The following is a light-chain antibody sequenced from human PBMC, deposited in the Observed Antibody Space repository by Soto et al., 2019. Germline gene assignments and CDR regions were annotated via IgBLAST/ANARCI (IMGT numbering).Light chain of an antibody. J-gene: IGLJ2*01. V-gene: IGLV2-11*01. CDR1: SSDVGGYTS. CDR3: CSYVGGYAFVL. CDR2: DVS. Sequence: QSALTQPRSVSGSPGQSVTISCTGTSSDVGGYTSVSWYQQYPGKAPKPIIYDVSQRPSGVPDRVSGSKSGNTASLTISGLLAEDEADYHCCSYVGGYAFVLFGGGTQLTVL.